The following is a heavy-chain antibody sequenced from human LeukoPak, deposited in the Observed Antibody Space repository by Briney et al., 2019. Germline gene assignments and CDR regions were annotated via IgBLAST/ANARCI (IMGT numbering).Heavy chain of an antibody. CDR1: GYTFTSYA. CDR3: ARVRLGLAYCGGDCYSFDY. CDR2: INAGNGNT. J-gene: IGHJ4*02. Sequence: GASVKVSCKASGYTFTSYAMHWVRQAPGQRLEWMGWINAGNGNTKYSQKSQGRVTITRDTSASTAYMELSSLRSEDTAVYYCARVRLGLAYCGGDCYSFDYWGQGTLVTVSS. D-gene: IGHD2-21*02. V-gene: IGHV1-3*01.